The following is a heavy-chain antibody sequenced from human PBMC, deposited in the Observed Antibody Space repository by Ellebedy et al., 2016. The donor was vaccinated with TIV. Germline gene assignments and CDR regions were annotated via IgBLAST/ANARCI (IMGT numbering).Heavy chain of an antibody. V-gene: IGHV4-34*01. CDR3: ALGFVDTAMDFDY. Sequence: SETLSLTCAVNGGSFSGYYWTWIRQPPGKGLEWIGEINHSGSTHYKPSFKSRVTISVDSSKNHFSLKLSSVTAEDTAVYYCALGFVDTAMDFDYWGQGTLVTVSS. D-gene: IGHD5-18*01. CDR2: INHSGST. J-gene: IGHJ4*02. CDR1: GGSFSGYY.